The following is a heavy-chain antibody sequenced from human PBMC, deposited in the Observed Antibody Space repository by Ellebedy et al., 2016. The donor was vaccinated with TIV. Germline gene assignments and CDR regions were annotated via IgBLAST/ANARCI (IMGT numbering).Heavy chain of an antibody. CDR3: ARDKGAVTTTLHFDY. V-gene: IGHV3-30*03. J-gene: IGHJ4*02. D-gene: IGHD4-11*01. Sequence: PGGSLRLSCAASGLTFSTSGIHWVRQTPGKGLEWVAVISSDGRRTYYADSVKGRFTISRDNSKNTLYLQMNSLRAEDTAVYHCARDKGAVTTTLHFDYWGQGTLVTVSS. CDR1: GLTFSTSG. CDR2: ISSDGRRT.